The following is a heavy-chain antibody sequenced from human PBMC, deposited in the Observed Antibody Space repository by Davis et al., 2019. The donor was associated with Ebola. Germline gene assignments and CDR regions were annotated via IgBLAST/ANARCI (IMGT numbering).Heavy chain of an antibody. V-gene: IGHV4-59*12. CDR1: GGSISSYY. CDR3: ARALGYCRFDP. CDR2: IYYSGST. D-gene: IGHD2-15*01. Sequence: SETLSLTCTVSGGSISSYYWSWIRQPPGKGLEWIGYIYYSGSTNYNPSLKSRVTISVDTSKNQFFLKLSSVTAADTAVYYCARALGYCRFDPWGQGTLVTVSS. J-gene: IGHJ5*02.